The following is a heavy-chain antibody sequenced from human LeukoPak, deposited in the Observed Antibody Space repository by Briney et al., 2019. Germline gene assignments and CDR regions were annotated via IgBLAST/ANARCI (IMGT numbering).Heavy chain of an antibody. J-gene: IGHJ4*02. CDR1: GFTFSSYW. Sequence: GGSLRLSCAASGFTFSSYWMSWVRQAPGKGLGWVANIKQDGSEKYYVDSVKGRFTISRDNAKNSLYLEMNSLRAEDTAVYYCARDRPYGSGSYYNDYWGQGTLVTVSS. CDR3: ARDRPYGSGSYYNDY. CDR2: IKQDGSEK. V-gene: IGHV3-7*01. D-gene: IGHD3-10*01.